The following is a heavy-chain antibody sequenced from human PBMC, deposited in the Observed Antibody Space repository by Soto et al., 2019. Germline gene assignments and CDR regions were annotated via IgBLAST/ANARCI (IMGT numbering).Heavy chain of an antibody. CDR2: IYYSGST. V-gene: IGHV4-39*01. J-gene: IGHJ4*02. CDR3: ARVLWHSSSWYEGQYGFDY. CDR1: GGSISSSSYY. Sequence: PSETLSLTCTVSGGSISSSSYYCGWIRQPPGKGMEWIGSIYYSGSTYYNPYLKSRVTISVDTSKNQFSLKLSSVTAADTAVYYCARVLWHSSSWYEGQYGFDYWGQGTLVTVSS. D-gene: IGHD6-13*01.